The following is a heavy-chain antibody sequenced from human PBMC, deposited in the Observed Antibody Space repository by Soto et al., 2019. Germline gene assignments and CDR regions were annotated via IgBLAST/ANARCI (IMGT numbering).Heavy chain of an antibody. CDR1: GGSISSGGYS. D-gene: IGHD6-13*01. J-gene: IGHJ6*02. Sequence: SETLSLTCTVSGGSISSGGYSWSWIRQPPGKGLEWIGYIYHSGSTYYNPSLKSRVTISVDTSKNQFSLKLSSVTAADTAVYYCARANIAAAGMGMDVWGQGTTVTVSS. CDR3: ARANIAAAGMGMDV. CDR2: IYHSGST. V-gene: IGHV4-30-2*01.